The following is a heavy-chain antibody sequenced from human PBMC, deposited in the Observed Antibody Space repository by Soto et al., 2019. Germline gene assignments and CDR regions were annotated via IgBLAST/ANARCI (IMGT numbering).Heavy chain of an antibody. V-gene: IGHV3-48*01. CDR3: ASHPDVKAKTGGFNP. J-gene: IGHJ5*02. Sequence: EVQLVESGGGLVQPGGSLRLSCAASGFTFSSYSMNWVRQAPGKGLEWVSYISSSSSTIYYADSVKGRFTISRDNAKNPRYLKMNSRGAEDTPGNYCASHPDVKAKTGGFNPWAREPWSPSPQ. CDR1: GFTFSSYS. CDR2: ISSSSSTI.